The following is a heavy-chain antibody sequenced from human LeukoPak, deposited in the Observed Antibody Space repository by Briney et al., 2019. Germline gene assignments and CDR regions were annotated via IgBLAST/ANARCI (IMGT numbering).Heavy chain of an antibody. Sequence: GGSLRLSCAASGFTFSSYSMNWVRQAPGKGLEWVSYISSSSSTIYYADSVKGRFTISRDNAKNSLYLQMNSLRAEDTAVYYCAREVIVVVITHQHDAFDIWGQGTMVTVSS. CDR3: AREVIVVVITHQHDAFDI. CDR1: GFTFSSYS. V-gene: IGHV3-48*04. J-gene: IGHJ3*02. D-gene: IGHD3-22*01. CDR2: ISSSSSTI.